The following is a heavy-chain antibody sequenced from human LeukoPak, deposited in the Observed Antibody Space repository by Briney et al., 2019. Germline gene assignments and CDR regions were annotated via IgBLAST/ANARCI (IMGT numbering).Heavy chain of an antibody. Sequence: SETLSLTCTVSGGSIRSDYWNWIRQPPGKGLEWIGYIYDSGSTNYSPSLKSRVTISVDTSKNQFSLKLYSATAADTAVYYCARATTDKIGLGFDYWGQGTLVTVSS. CDR2: IYDSGST. V-gene: IGHV4-59*08. D-gene: IGHD4-17*01. CDR1: GGSIRSDY. CDR3: ARATTDKIGLGFDY. J-gene: IGHJ4*02.